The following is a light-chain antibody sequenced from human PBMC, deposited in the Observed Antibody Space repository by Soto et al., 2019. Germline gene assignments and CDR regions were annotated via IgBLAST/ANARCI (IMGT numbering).Light chain of an antibody. Sequence: DIQMTQSPSSLSASVGDRVTITCRASQGISSFLAWFQQKPGKAPKSLIYDASILQSGVSSRFSGSGSDTHFTLTISSLQPEDFATYYCQQYHSYPASFGQGTKVEIK. CDR3: QQYHSYPAS. J-gene: IGKJ1*01. V-gene: IGKV1-16*01. CDR1: QGISSF. CDR2: DAS.